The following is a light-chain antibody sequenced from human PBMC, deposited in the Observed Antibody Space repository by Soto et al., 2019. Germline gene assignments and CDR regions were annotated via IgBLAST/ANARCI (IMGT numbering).Light chain of an antibody. J-gene: IGLJ3*02. V-gene: IGLV2-11*01. Sequence: QSALTQPRSVSGSPRQSVTISCTGTSSDVGGYNYVSWYQQHPGEAPKLMIYDVSKRPSGVPDRFSGSKSGNTASQTISGLQAEDEGDYYCCSYAGSYTLVFGGGTKVTVL. CDR3: CSYAGSYTLV. CDR1: SSDVGGYNY. CDR2: DVS.